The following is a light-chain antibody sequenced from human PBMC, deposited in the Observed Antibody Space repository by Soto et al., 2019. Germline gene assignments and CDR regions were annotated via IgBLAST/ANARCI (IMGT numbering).Light chain of an antibody. CDR1: QSVSNSY. J-gene: IGKJ1*01. Sequence: EIVLAQSPGTLSLSPGERATLSCRASQSVSNSYLAWYQQKPGQAPRLLIYGASSRATGIPDRFSGSGSGTDFTLTISRLEPEDFAVYYCQQYSVYWTFGQGTKVEIK. CDR3: QQYSVYWT. CDR2: GAS. V-gene: IGKV3-20*01.